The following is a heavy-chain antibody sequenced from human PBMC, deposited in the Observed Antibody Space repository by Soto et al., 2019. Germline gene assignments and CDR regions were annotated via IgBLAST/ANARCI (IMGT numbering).Heavy chain of an antibody. CDR3: ARGRRIRLELRHYFDY. Sequence: SETLSLTCAVYGGSFSGYYWSWIRQPPGKGLEWIGEINHSGSANYNPSLKSRVTISVDTSKNQFSLKLSSVTAADTAVYYCARGRRIRLELRHYFDYWGQGTLVTVSS. CDR2: INHSGSA. CDR1: GGSFSGYY. D-gene: IGHD1-7*01. V-gene: IGHV4-34*01. J-gene: IGHJ4*02.